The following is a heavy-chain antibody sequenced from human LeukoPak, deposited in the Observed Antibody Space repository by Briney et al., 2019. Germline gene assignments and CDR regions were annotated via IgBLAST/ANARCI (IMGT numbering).Heavy chain of an antibody. V-gene: IGHV3-21*01. CDR2: ISSSSSYI. Sequence: GGSLRLSCAASGFTFSSYSMNWVRQAPGKGLEWVSSISSSSSYIYYADSVKGRFTISRDNAKNSLYLQMNSLRAEDTAVYYCASPITMGTDYWGQGTLVTVSS. D-gene: IGHD3-10*01. CDR3: ASPITMGTDY. CDR1: GFTFSSYS. J-gene: IGHJ4*02.